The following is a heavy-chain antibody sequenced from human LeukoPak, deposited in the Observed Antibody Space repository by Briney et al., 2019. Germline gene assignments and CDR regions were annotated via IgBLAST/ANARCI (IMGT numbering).Heavy chain of an antibody. D-gene: IGHD2-2*01. CDR3: ARGPYQLLYYYYYGMDV. V-gene: IGHV4-34*01. Sequence: TPSETLSLTCAVYGGSFSGYYWSWTRLPPGKGLEWIGEINHSGSTNYNPSLKSRVTISVDTPKNQFSLKLSSVTAADTAVYYCARGPYQLLYYYYYGMDVWGQGTTVTVSS. CDR2: INHSGST. J-gene: IGHJ6*02. CDR1: GGSFSGYY.